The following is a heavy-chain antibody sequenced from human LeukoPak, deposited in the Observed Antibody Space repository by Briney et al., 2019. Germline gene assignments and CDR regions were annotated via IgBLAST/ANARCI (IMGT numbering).Heavy chain of an antibody. J-gene: IGHJ5*02. Sequence: ASVKVSCKASGGTFSSYAISWVRQAPGQGLEWMGGIIPIFGTANYAQKFQGRVTITADESTSTAYMKLSSLRSEDTAVYYCARVGGVVGADDSWGQGTLVTVSS. CDR1: GGTFSSYA. D-gene: IGHD1-26*01. V-gene: IGHV1-69*13. CDR2: IIPIFGTA. CDR3: ARVGGVVGADDS.